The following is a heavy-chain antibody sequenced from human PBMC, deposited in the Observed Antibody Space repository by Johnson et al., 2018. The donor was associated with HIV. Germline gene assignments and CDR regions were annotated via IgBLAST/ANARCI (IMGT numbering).Heavy chain of an antibody. CDR3: ARAERSSSGVDAFDI. V-gene: IGHV3-30*04. D-gene: IGHD6-6*01. CDR2: ISYDGSNK. CDR1: GFTFSSYA. J-gene: IGHJ3*02. Sequence: QEKLVESGGGVVQPGRSLRLSCAASGFTFSSYAMHWVRQAPGKGLEWVAVISYDGSNKYYADSVKGRFTISRDNYKNTLYLQMNSLRAEDTAVYYCARAERSSSGVDAFDIWGRGTMVTVSS.